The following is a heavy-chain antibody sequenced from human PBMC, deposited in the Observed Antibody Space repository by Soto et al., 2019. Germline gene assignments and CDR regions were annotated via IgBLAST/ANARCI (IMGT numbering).Heavy chain of an antibody. Sequence: EVQLVESGGGLVQPGRSLRLSCAASGFTFDDYAMHWVRQAPGKGLEWVSGISWNRGSIGYADSVKGRFTISRDNAKNSLYLQMNRLRAEDTALYYCAKDKTLSGWYAFDYWGQGTLVTVSS. CDR2: ISWNRGSI. V-gene: IGHV3-9*01. D-gene: IGHD6-19*01. CDR1: GFTFDDYA. CDR3: AKDKTLSGWYAFDY. J-gene: IGHJ4*02.